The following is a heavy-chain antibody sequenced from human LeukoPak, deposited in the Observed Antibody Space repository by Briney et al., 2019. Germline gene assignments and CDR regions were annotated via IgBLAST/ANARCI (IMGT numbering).Heavy chain of an antibody. J-gene: IGHJ6*03. Sequence: GASVKVSCKASGYTFTGYYMHWVRQAPGQGLEWMGWINPNSGGTNYAQKFQGRVTMTRDTSISTAYMELSRLRSDDTAVYYCARVGGGSLYYYYMDVWGKGTTVTVSS. CDR3: ARVGGGSLYYYYMDV. D-gene: IGHD3-16*01. V-gene: IGHV1-2*02. CDR2: INPNSGGT. CDR1: GYTFTGYY.